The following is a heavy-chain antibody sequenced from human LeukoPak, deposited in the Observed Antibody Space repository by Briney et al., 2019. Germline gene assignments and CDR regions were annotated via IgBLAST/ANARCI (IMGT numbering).Heavy chain of an antibody. J-gene: IGHJ4*02. CDR1: GFTFSSYG. CDR3: AKDAPPDYYDSSGLYDY. V-gene: IGHV3-23*01. Sequence: GGSLRLSCAASGFTFSSYGMSWVRQAPGKGLEWVSVISGSGGSTYYADSVKGRFTISRDNSKNTLYLQMNSLRAEDTAVYYCAKDAPPDYYDSSGLYDYWGQGTLVTVSS. CDR2: ISGSGGST. D-gene: IGHD3-22*01.